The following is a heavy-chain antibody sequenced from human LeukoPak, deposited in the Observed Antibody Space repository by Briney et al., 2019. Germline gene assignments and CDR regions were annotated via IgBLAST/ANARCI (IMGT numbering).Heavy chain of an antibody. CDR3: ARDPKWELRNYFDY. J-gene: IGHJ4*02. CDR2: ISYDGSNK. Sequence: GGSLRLSCAASGFTFSSYGMLWVRQAPGKGLEWVAVISYDGSNKYYADSVKGRFTISRDNSKNTLYLQMNSLRAEDTAVYYCARDPKWELRNYFDYWGQGTLVTVSS. D-gene: IGHD1-26*01. CDR1: GFTFSSYG. V-gene: IGHV3-30*03.